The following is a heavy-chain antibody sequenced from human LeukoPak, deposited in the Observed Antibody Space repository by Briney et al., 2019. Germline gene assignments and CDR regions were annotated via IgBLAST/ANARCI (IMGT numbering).Heavy chain of an antibody. V-gene: IGHV1-46*01. D-gene: IGHD3-3*01. CDR1: GYTFSNYH. CDR2: ITPSDGST. J-gene: IGHJ5*02. Sequence: ASVKVSCMASGYTFSNYHVHWVRQAPGQGLEWMGKITPSDGSTTYAQNFQDRVIMTRDTSSSTVYMQLSSLRPEDTAVYYCASGPSGYQENWFDPWGQGTLVTVSS. CDR3: ASGPSGYQENWFDP.